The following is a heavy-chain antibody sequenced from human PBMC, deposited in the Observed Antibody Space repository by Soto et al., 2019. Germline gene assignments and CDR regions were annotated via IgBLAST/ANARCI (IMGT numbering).Heavy chain of an antibody. CDR2: IYSGGST. D-gene: IGHD4-17*01. CDR3: AREESSVTPKVGHYFDY. Sequence: EVQLVESGGGLVQPGGSLRLSCAASGFTVSSTYMSWVRQAPGKGLEWVSVIYSGGSTYYADSVKGRFTISRDNSKNTLYLQMNSLRAEDTAVYXCAREESSVTPKVGHYFDYWGQGTLVTVSS. J-gene: IGHJ4*02. V-gene: IGHV3-66*01. CDR1: GFTVSSTY.